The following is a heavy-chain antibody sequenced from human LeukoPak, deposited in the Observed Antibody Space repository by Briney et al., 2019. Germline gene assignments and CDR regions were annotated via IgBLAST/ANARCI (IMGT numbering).Heavy chain of an antibody. Sequence: PGGSLRLSCAASGFTFSSFAMSWVRQAPGKGLECVSTIEKNSIGTYYADSVKGRVTISRDNSKNTLYLQLSDLRVEDTAIFYCAKREGALLENWQFDLWGRGTLVTVSS. CDR3: AKREGALLENWQFDL. CDR2: IEKNSIGT. CDR1: GFTFSSFA. V-gene: IGHV3-23*05. D-gene: IGHD1-1*01. J-gene: IGHJ2*01.